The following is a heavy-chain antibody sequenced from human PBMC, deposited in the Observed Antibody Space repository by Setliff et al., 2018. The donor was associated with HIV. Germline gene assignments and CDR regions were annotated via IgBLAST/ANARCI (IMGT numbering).Heavy chain of an antibody. J-gene: IGHJ6*03. V-gene: IGHV1-24*01. CDR1: GYTLTEVS. D-gene: IGHD6-19*01. Sequence: GASVKVSCKVSGYTLTEVSIHWVRQAPGKGLEWMGYFDPEDGETVHAQKFQGRVTMTEDTSTDTAYMELSGLRSEGTAVYYCARCPLAVAGISYYYYYYMDVWGQGTTVTVSS. CDR3: ARCPLAVAGISYYYYYYMDV. CDR2: FDPEDGET.